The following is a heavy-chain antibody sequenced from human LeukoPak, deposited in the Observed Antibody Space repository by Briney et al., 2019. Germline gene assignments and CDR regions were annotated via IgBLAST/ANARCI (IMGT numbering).Heavy chain of an antibody. V-gene: IGHV3-74*01. J-gene: IGHJ4*02. CDR1: GW. CDR3: ASVFDS. Sequence: GGSLRLSCAASGWMHWVRQAPGKGLVWVSGINHDGTGTYYADSVKGRFTISRDNAKNTVYLQMNSLSAEDTAAYYCASVFDSWGQGFPVTVSS. CDR2: INHDGTGT.